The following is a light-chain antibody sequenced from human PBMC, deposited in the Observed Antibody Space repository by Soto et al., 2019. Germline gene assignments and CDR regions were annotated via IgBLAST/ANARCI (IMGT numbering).Light chain of an antibody. Sequence: QAVVTQEPSLTVSPGGTVTLTCGSSTGPVTSGHYPYWFQQKPGQAPRTVVYDTSIKHSWTPARFSGSLLGGKAALTLSGAQPEDEAEYYCLISYSDVRVFGGRTKLTVL. V-gene: IGLV7-46*01. CDR3: LISYSDVRV. CDR2: DTS. J-gene: IGLJ3*02. CDR1: TGPVTSGHY.